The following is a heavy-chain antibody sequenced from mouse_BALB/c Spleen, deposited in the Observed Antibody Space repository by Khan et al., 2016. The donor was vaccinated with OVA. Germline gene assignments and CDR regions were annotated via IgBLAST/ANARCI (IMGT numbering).Heavy chain of an antibody. D-gene: IGHD2-10*01. V-gene: IGHV9-3-1*01. CDR3: ASPPYISYVMVY. CDR2: INTYTGEP. Sequence: QIQLVQSGPELKKPGETVKISCKASGYTFTSYGMNWVKQAPGKGLKWMGWINTYTGEPTYADDFKGRFACSLETYASTSYLKINNLKNADTATDCCASPPYISYVMVYWGQGTSVTVSS. CDR1: GYTFTSYG. J-gene: IGHJ4*01.